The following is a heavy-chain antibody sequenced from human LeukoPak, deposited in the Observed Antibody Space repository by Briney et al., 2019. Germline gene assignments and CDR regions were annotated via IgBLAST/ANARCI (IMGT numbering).Heavy chain of an antibody. CDR3: AGRIVTTRGNWFDP. D-gene: IGHD4-11*01. CDR1: GGSVSSSSYY. Sequence: PSEALSLTCTVSGGSVSSSSYYWGWIRQPPGKGLEWIGNIYYSGSTYYNPSLKSRVTISVDTSKNQFSLKLNSVTAADTALYYCAGRIVTTRGNWFDPWGQGTLVIVSS. V-gene: IGHV4-39*01. J-gene: IGHJ5*02. CDR2: IYYSGST.